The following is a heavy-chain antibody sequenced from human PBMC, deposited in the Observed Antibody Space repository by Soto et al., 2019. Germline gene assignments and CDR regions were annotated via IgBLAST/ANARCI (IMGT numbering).Heavy chain of an antibody. CDR2: ISSSGSTI. CDR1: GVTCSDYY. Sequence: GRPMRLSWGASGVTCSDYYMSWIRKAQGKGLEWVSYISSSGSTIYYADSVKGRFTISRDNAKNSLYLQMNSLRAEDTAVYYCARGPYDYVWGSDPPHFDYWGQGTLVTVSS. D-gene: IGHD3-16*02. J-gene: IGHJ4*02. V-gene: IGHV3-11*01. CDR3: ARGPYDYVWGSDPPHFDY.